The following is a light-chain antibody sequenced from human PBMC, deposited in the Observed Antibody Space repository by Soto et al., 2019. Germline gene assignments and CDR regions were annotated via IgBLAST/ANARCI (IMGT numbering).Light chain of an antibody. CDR1: SSDVGGYNY. CDR2: DVS. J-gene: IGLJ1*01. V-gene: IGLV2-14*01. Sequence: QSALTQPASVSGSPGQSITISCTGTSSDVGGYNYVSWYQQHPGKAPKLMIYDVSYRPSGVSDRFSGSKSGNTASLTISGLQSEDEADYYCDSYTSGSSYVFRTGTKLTVL. CDR3: DSYTSGSSYV.